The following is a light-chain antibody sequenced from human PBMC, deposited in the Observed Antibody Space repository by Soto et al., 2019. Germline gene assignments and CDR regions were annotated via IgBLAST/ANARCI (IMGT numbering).Light chain of an antibody. V-gene: IGKV1-39*01. J-gene: IGKJ1*01. Sequence: DIQMTQSPSSLSASVGDRVTITCRASQSISSYLNWYQQKPGKAPKLRIYAASSLQSGVPSRFSGSVSGTDFNLTISSLQPEDFATYYCQPSYSTLWTFGQGTKVEIK. CDR2: AAS. CDR1: QSISSY. CDR3: QPSYSTLWT.